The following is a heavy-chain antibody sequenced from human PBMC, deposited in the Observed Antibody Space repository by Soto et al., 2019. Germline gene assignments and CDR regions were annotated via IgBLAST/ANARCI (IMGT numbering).Heavy chain of an antibody. CDR1: GFTFSSYG. CDR3: AQEGPITTWYFDY. CDR2: ISYDGNVA. V-gene: IGHV3-30*18. J-gene: IGHJ4*02. Sequence: QVQLVESGGGVVQPGRSLRLSCAASGFTFSSYGMHWVRQAPGKGLEWVTVISYDGNVAYYADSVKGRFTISRDNSKNTLYLQMNSLRTEATAMYYCAQEGPITTWYFDYWGQGTLVTVSS.